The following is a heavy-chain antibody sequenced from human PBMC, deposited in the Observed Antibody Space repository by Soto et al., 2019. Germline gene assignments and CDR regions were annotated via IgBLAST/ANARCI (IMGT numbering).Heavy chain of an antibody. CDR3: AISQDRGGRTTFIY. D-gene: IGHD3-16*01. J-gene: IGHJ4*02. CDR2: INWKSDI. Sequence: GGSLRLSCAVSGFTFDDNAMHWVRQAPEKGLEWVSGINWKSDIGYADSVKGRFTISRDNAENSLYLQMNSLRAEDTALYYCAISQDRGGRTTFIYWGQGTLVTVSS. CDR1: GFTFDDNA. V-gene: IGHV3-9*01.